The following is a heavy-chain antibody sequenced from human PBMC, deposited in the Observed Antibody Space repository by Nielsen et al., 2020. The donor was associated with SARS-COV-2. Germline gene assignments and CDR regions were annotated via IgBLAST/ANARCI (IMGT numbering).Heavy chain of an antibody. J-gene: IGHJ4*02. CDR1: GFTFSSYW. Sequence: ETLSLTCAASGFTFSSYWMHWVRQAPGKGLVWVSRINSDGSSTSYADSVKGRFTISRDNAKNTLYLQMNSLRAEDTAVYYCAGEPLSSSWVYWGQGTLVTVSS. D-gene: IGHD6-13*01. CDR2: INSDGSST. V-gene: IGHV3-74*01. CDR3: AGEPLSSSWVY.